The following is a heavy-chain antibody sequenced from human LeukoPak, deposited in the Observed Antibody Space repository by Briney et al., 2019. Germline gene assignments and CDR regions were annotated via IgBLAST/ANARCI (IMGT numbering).Heavy chain of an antibody. Sequence: SETLSLTCAVYGGSFSGYYWSWIRQPPGKGLEWIGEINHSGSTNYNPSLKSRVTISVDTSKNQFSLKLSSVTAADTAVYYCASRYPYYYYMDVWGKGTTVTVSS. D-gene: IGHD1-1*01. CDR1: GGSFSGYY. CDR2: INHSGST. V-gene: IGHV4-34*01. CDR3: ASRYPYYYYMDV. J-gene: IGHJ6*03.